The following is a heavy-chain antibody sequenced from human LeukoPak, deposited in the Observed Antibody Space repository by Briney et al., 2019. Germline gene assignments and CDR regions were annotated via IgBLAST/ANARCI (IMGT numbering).Heavy chain of an antibody. J-gene: IGHJ3*02. CDR2: IYTSGST. CDR1: GGSISSYY. V-gene: IGHV4-4*07. D-gene: IGHD3-22*01. CDR3: ASRSYYYDSSGHHFSGRDAFDI. Sequence: SETLSLTCTVSGGSISSYYWSWIRQPAGKGLEWIGRIYTSGSTNYNPSLKSRVTMSVDTSKNQFSLKLSSVTAADTAVYYCASRSYYYDSSGHHFSGRDAFDIWGQGTMVTVSS.